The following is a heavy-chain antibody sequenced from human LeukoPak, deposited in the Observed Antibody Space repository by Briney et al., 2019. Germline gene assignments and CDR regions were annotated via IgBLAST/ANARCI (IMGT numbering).Heavy chain of an antibody. Sequence: SSETLSLTCTVSGGSISSGDYYWSWIRQPPGKGLEWIGYIYYSGSTYDNPALKSRFTISVDTSKNQFSLKLSSVTAADTAVYYCARAGPTYYYDSSGYYSDYWGQGTLVTVSS. V-gene: IGHV4-30-4*08. J-gene: IGHJ4*02. CDR1: GGSISSGDYY. CDR2: IYYSGST. D-gene: IGHD3-22*01. CDR3: ARAGPTYYYDSSGYYSDY.